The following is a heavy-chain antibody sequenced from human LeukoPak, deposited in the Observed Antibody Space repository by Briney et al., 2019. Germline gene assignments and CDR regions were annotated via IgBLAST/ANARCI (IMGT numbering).Heavy chain of an antibody. V-gene: IGHV3-23*01. CDR1: GFTFSSYA. CDR3: AKDSPLHSSSWSHWGNWFDP. CDR2: ISGSGGST. D-gene: IGHD6-13*01. J-gene: IGHJ5*02. Sequence: GGSLRLSCAASGFTFSSYAMSWVRQAPGKGLEWVSAISGSGGSTYYADSVKGRFTISRDNSKNTLYLQMNSLRAEDTAVYYCAKDSPLHSSSWSHWGNWFDPWGQGTLVTVSS.